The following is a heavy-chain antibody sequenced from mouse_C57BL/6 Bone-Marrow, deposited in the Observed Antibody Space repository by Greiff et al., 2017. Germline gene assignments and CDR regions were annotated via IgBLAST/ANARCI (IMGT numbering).Heavy chain of an antibody. CDR3: VGGYFDY. CDR2: IRSKSNNYAT. J-gene: IGHJ2*01. CDR1: GFSFNTYA. D-gene: IGHD1-1*02. Sequence: DVHLVESGGGLVQPKGSLKLSCAASGFSFNTYAMNWVRQAPGKGLEWVARIRSKSNNYATYYADSVKYRFTISRDDSESMLYLQMNNLKTEDTAMYYCVGGYFDYWGQGTTLTVSS. V-gene: IGHV10-1*01.